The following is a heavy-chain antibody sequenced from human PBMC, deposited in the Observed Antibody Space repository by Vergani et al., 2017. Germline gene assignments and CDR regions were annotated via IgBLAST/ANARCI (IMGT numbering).Heavy chain of an antibody. Sequence: QVQLQQWGAGLLKPSETLSLTCAVYGGSFSGYYWSWIRQPPGKGLEWIGEINHSGSTNYNPSLKSRVTISVDTSKNQFPLKLSSVTDAVTAVYYCARRARYRGGYFDYGGQGTLVTVSS. CDR1: GGSFSGYY. CDR3: ARRARYRGGYFDY. D-gene: IGHD1-26*01. CDR2: INHSGST. V-gene: IGHV4-34*01. J-gene: IGHJ4*02.